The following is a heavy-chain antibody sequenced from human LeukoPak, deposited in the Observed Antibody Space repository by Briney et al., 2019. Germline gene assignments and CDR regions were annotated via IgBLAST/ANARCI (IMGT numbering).Heavy chain of an antibody. J-gene: IGHJ4*02. CDR1: GFTFSNYA. V-gene: IGHV3-23*01. CDR2: ITDSGGGT. CDR3: AKHLNGIKSSDY. D-gene: IGHD3-9*01. Sequence: PGGSLRLSCAASGFTFSNYAMSWVRQAPGKGLEWVSAITDSGGGTYYADSVKGRFTISRDNSENTLYLQMHSLRAEDTAVYYCAKHLNGIKSSDYWGQGALVTVSS.